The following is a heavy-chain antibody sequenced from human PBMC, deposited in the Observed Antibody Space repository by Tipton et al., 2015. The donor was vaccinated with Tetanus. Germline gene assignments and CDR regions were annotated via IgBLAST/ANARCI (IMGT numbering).Heavy chain of an antibody. CDR2: IYYSGST. Sequence: TLSLTCTVSGGSISSSSYYWGWIRQPPGKGLEWIGSIYYSGSTYYNPSLKSRVTISVDTSKNQFSLKLSSVTAADTAVYYCARLSSSGNDAHVFDIWDQGTMVTVSS. CDR3: ARLSSSGNDAHVFDI. D-gene: IGHD3-22*01. V-gene: IGHV4-39*01. J-gene: IGHJ3*02. CDR1: GGSISSSSYY.